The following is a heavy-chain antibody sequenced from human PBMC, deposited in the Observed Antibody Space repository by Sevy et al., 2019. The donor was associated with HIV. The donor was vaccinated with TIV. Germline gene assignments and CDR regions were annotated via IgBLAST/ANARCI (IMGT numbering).Heavy chain of an antibody. CDR1: GFTFSSYG. CDR2: IRYDGSNK. D-gene: IGHD5-12*01. Sequence: GWSLRLSCAASGFTFSSYGMHWVRQAPGKGLEWVAFIRYDGSNKYYADSVKGRFTISRDNSKNTLYLQMNSLRAEDTAVYYCAKGGGYSGYEGDVAFDIWGQGTMVTVSS. V-gene: IGHV3-30*02. CDR3: AKGGGYSGYEGDVAFDI. J-gene: IGHJ3*02.